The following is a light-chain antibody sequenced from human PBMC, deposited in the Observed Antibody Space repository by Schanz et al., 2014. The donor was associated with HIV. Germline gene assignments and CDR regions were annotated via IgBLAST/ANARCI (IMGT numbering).Light chain of an antibody. CDR1: QSVSSSY. V-gene: IGKV3-20*01. Sequence: EIVLTQSPGSLSLSPGGRATLSCRASQSVSSSYLAWYQQKPGQAPRLLIYGASSRATGIPDRFSGSGSGTEFTLTISSLQSEDFALYYCQQYNDWPRTFGQSTKVEIK. J-gene: IGKJ1*01. CDR2: GAS. CDR3: QQYNDWPRT.